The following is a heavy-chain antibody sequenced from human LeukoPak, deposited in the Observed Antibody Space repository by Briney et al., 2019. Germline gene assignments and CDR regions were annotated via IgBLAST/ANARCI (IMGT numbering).Heavy chain of an antibody. CDR2: ISSSSSTI. J-gene: IGHJ4*02. CDR1: GFIFSSYS. V-gene: IGHV3-48*01. CDR3: ARDPPIRMGS. D-gene: IGHD2-15*01. Sequence: GSLRLSCAASGFIFSSYSMNWVRQAPGKGLEWVSYISSSSSTIYYADSVKGRFTISRDNAKNSLYLQMNSLRAEDTAVYYCARDPPIRMGSWGQGTLVTVSS.